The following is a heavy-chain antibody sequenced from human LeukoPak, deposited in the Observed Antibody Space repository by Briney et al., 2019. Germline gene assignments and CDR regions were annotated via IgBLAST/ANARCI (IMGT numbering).Heavy chain of an antibody. V-gene: IGHV3-23*01. CDR3: AKVIGGSSAYDALDI. D-gene: IGHD6-6*01. CDR1: GFIFSSHV. J-gene: IGHJ3*02. Sequence: GGSLRLSCAASGFIFSSHVMSWVRQAPGKGLEWVSAISGSGDITSYADSVKGRFTISRDNSKNTLHLQMNSLRAEDTAVYYCAKVIGGSSAYDALDIWGQGTMVTVSS. CDR2: ISGSGDIT.